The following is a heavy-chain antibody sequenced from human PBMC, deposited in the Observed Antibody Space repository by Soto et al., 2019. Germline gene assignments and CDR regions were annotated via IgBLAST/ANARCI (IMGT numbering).Heavy chain of an antibody. CDR3: ASLRWYSSFPDAFDI. J-gene: IGHJ3*02. V-gene: IGHV3-7*01. Sequence: GGSLRLSCAASGFTFSSYWMSWVRQAPGKGLEWVANIKQDGSEKYYVDSVKGRFTISRDNAKNSLYLQMNSLRAEDTAVYYCASLRWYSSFPDAFDIWGQGTMVTVSS. CDR1: GFTFSSYW. CDR2: IKQDGSEK. D-gene: IGHD6-19*01.